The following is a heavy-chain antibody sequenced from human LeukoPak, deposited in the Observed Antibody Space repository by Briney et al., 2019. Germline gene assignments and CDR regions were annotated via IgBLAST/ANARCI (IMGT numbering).Heavy chain of an antibody. CDR1: GGTFSSYA. CDR2: IIPIFGTA. D-gene: IGHD3-10*01. Sequence: ASVKVSCKASGGTFSSYALSWVRQAPGQGLEWMGGIIPIFGTANYAQKFQGRVTITADESTSTVYMELSSLRSEDTAVHYCARDSEVRRNLWHYWGQGTLVTVSS. J-gene: IGHJ4*02. CDR3: ARDSEVRRNLWHY. V-gene: IGHV1-69*01.